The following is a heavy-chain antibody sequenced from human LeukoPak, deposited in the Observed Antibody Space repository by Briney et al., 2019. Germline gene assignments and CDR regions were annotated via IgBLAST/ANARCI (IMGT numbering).Heavy chain of an antibody. CDR3: ARASILFGEYYFDY. J-gene: IGHJ4*02. CDR2: ISAYNGNT. V-gene: IGHV1-18*01. Sequence: ASVKVSGKASGYTFTSYGISWVGQAPGQGLEWMGWISAYNGNTNYAQKLQGRVTMTTDTSTSTAYMELRSLRSDDTAVYYCARASILFGEYYFDYWGQGTLVTVSS. CDR1: GYTFTSYG. D-gene: IGHD3-10*01.